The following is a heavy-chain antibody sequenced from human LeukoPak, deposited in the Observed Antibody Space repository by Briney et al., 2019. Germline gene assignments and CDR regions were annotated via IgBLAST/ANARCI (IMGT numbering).Heavy chain of an antibody. V-gene: IGHV3-30*18. CDR3: AKSGFGEFHIDY. CDR1: GFTFSSYG. J-gene: IGHJ4*02. Sequence: QPGGSLRLSCAASGFTFSSYGMHWVRQAPGKGLEWVAVISYDGSNKYYADSVKGRFTISRDNSKNTLYLQMNSLRAEDTAVYYCAKSGFGEFHIDYWGQGTLVTVSS. CDR2: ISYDGSNK. D-gene: IGHD3-10*01.